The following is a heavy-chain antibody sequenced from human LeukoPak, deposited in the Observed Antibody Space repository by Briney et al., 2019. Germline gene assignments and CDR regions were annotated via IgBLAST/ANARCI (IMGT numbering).Heavy chain of an antibody. Sequence: ASVKVSCKASGGTFSSYAISWVRQAPGQGLGWMGGIIPIFGTANYAQKFQGRVTITADESTSTVYMELSSLRSEDTAVYYCARQTVTTFESYFDYWGQGTLVTVSS. CDR2: IIPIFGTA. V-gene: IGHV1-69*13. CDR3: ARQTVTTFESYFDY. J-gene: IGHJ4*02. CDR1: GGTFSSYA. D-gene: IGHD4-11*01.